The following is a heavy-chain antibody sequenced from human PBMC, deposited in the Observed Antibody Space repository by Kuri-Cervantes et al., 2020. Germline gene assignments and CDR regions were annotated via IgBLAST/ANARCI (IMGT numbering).Heavy chain of an antibody. CDR1: GFTFSSYA. Sequence: GESLKISCAASGFTFSSYAMHWVRQAPGKGLEWVAVISYDGSNKYYADPVKGRFTISRDNSKNTLYLQMNSLRAEDTAVYYCARGNSSGWFDYWGQGTLVTVSS. J-gene: IGHJ4*02. V-gene: IGHV3-30-3*01. CDR2: ISYDGSNK. D-gene: IGHD6-19*01. CDR3: ARGNSSGWFDY.